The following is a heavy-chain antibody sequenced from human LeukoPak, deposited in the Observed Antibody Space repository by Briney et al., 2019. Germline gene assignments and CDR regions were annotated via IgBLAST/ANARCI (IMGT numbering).Heavy chain of an antibody. CDR2: INPNSGGT. Sequence: ASVKVSCTASGYTFTGYYMHWVRQAPGQGLEWMGWINPNSGGTNCAQKFQGRVTMTRDTSISTAYMELSRLRSDDTAVYYCARDNPVGWFGSYYYYGMDVWGQGTTVTVSS. D-gene: IGHD3-10*01. CDR1: GYTFTGYY. J-gene: IGHJ6*02. CDR3: ARDNPVGWFGSYYYYGMDV. V-gene: IGHV1-2*02.